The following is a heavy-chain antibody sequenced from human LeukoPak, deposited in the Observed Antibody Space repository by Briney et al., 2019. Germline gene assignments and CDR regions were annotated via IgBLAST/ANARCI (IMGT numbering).Heavy chain of an antibody. V-gene: IGHV3-15*07. CDR3: TTRLRGSSSWYPFDY. CDR1: GFTFSNAW. D-gene: IGHD6-13*01. CDR2: IKSKTDGGTT. Sequence: GGSLRLSCAASGFTFSNAWMNWVRRAPGKGLEWVGRIKSKTDGGTTDYAAPVKGRFTISRDDSKNTLYLQMNSLKTEDTAVYYCTTRLRGSSSWYPFDYWGQGTLVTVSS. J-gene: IGHJ4*02.